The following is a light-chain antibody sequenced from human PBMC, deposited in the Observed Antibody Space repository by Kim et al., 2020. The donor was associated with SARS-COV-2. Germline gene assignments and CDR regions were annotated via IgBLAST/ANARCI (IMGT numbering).Light chain of an antibody. CDR3: SAWDYSVNAWV. Sequence: QTDTHTCTGDSKNVGNEGAAWLQQHQGHPPNLLFYRNNDRPSGISERLSASRSGNTASLTITGLQPEDEADYYCSAWDYSVNAWVFGGGTQLTVL. J-gene: IGLJ3*02. CDR2: RNN. CDR1: SKNVGNEG. V-gene: IGLV10-54*01.